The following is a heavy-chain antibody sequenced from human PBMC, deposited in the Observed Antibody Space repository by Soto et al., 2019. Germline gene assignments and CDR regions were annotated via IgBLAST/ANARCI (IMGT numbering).Heavy chain of an antibody. CDR3: AREGVLELRWFDP. CDR1: GFTFSSYG. D-gene: IGHD1-7*01. J-gene: IGHJ5*02. Sequence: GGSLRLSCAASGFTFSSYGMHWVRQAPGKGLEWVAVIWYDGSNKYYVDSVKGRFTISRDNSKNTLYLQMNSLRAEDTAVYYCAREGVLELRWFDPWGQGTLVTVSS. V-gene: IGHV3-33*01. CDR2: IWYDGSNK.